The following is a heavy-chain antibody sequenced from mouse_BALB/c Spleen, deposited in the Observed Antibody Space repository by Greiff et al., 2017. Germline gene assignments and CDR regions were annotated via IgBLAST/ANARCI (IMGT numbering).Heavy chain of an antibody. CDR3: ARYYGTWGYAMDY. CDR2: ISSGSSTI. V-gene: IGHV5-17*02. D-gene: IGHD1-2*01. Sequence: EVKLVESGGGLVQPGGSRKLSCAASGFTFSSFGMHWVRQAPEKGLEWVAYISSGSSTIYYADTVKGRFTISRDNPKNTLFLQMTSLRSEDTAMYYCARYYGTWGYAMDYWGQVTSVTVSS. CDR1: GFTFSSFG. J-gene: IGHJ4*01.